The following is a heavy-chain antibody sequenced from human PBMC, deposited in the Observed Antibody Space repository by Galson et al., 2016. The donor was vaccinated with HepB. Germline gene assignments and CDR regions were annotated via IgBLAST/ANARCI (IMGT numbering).Heavy chain of an antibody. CDR2: ISSTGTYT. Sequence: SLRLSCAASGFTFSDYYMSWIRQAPGKGLEWISYISSTGTYTHYADSVKGRFTISRDNAKNSLYLQMSSLRAEDTAVYYCARDPAAAGLSLFDYWGHGTLVTVSS. J-gene: IGHJ4*01. V-gene: IGHV3-11*06. CDR3: ARDPAAAGLSLFDY. D-gene: IGHD6-13*01. CDR1: GFTFSDYY.